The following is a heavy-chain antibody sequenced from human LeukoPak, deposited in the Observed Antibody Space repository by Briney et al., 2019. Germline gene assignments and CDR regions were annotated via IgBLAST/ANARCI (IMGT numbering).Heavy chain of an antibody. D-gene: IGHD2-21*02. V-gene: IGHV3-23*01. J-gene: IGHJ4*02. Sequence: GGSLRLSCAASGFTFSSYAVSWVRQVPGKGLKWVSGISGSDSSTYYADSADSVKGRFTISRDNSKNTLYLQMNSLRAEDTAVYYCAKVAQSQQRVVVTAIYYFDYWGQGTLVTVSS. CDR3: AKVAQSQQRVVVTAIYYFDY. CDR2: ISGSDSST. CDR1: GFTFSSYA.